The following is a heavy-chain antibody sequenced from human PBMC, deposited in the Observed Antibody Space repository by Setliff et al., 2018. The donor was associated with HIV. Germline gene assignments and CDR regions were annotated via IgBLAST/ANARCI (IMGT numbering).Heavy chain of an antibody. CDR3: ARLDVDIAMAPDY. CDR1: GYSISSGNY. V-gene: IGHV4-38-2*01. J-gene: IGHJ4*02. CDR2: SYHTGST. D-gene: IGHD5-18*01. Sequence: TSETLSLTCAVFGYSISSGNYWGWIRQPPGKGLEWIGSSYHTGSTYYTPSLNSRVTISVDTSKNQFSLKLSSVTAADTAVYYCARLDVDIAMAPDYWGQGMLVTVSS.